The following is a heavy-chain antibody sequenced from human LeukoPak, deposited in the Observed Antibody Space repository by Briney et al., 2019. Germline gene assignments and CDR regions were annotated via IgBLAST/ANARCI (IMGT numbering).Heavy chain of an antibody. Sequence: VASVKVSCKASGGTFSSYAISWVRQAPGQGLEWMGGIIPIFGTANYAQKFQGRVTITADESTSTAYMELSSLRSEDTAVYYCASPGYCSSTSCYGAFDIWGQGTMVTVSS. CDR3: ASPGYCSSTSCYGAFDI. V-gene: IGHV1-69*13. J-gene: IGHJ3*02. CDR1: GGTFSSYA. CDR2: IIPIFGTA. D-gene: IGHD2-2*01.